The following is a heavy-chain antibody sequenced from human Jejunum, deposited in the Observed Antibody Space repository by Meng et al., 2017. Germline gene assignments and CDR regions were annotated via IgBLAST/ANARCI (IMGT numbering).Heavy chain of an antibody. D-gene: IGHD2-21*02. Sequence: GESLKISCAASGFTFNNFVMNWVRQSSAKGLEWVSSINGDGDTTFYADSVKGRFTISRDNSKNTLYLQMNSLRADDTAVYFCAKRGDCGGDCYPSWGQGILVTVSS. CDR3: AKRGDCGGDCYPS. V-gene: IGHV3-23*01. J-gene: IGHJ5*02. CDR2: INGDGDTT. CDR1: GFTFNNFV.